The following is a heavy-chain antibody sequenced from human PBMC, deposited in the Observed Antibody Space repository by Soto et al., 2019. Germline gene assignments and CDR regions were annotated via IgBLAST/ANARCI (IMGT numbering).Heavy chain of an antibody. CDR2: INPGGDNT. V-gene: IGHV1-46*01. Sequence: ASVKVSCKASGYIFTNYYIHWVRQAPGQGLEWMGTINPGGDNTTYAQKFKGRVTMTMDTSTSTVYMELNSLKTEDTAVYYCTTDLGEYCGSDCYQFDYWGQGTLVTVSS. J-gene: IGHJ4*02. CDR3: TTDLGEYCGSDCYQFDY. D-gene: IGHD2-21*02. CDR1: GYIFTNYY.